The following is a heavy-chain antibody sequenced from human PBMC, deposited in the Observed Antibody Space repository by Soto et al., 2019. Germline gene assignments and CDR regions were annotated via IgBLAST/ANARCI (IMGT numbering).Heavy chain of an antibody. CDR1: GFTVSSKY. J-gene: IGHJ4*02. D-gene: IGHD2-15*01. Sequence: GGSLRLSCAAPGFTVSSKYMSWVRQAPGKGLEWVSIIYSDGGTYYGDSVKGRFTISRDNSKNKLYLQMNRLTAEDTAMYYCARDGNSSATDLGYWGLGTLVTVSS. CDR3: ARDGNSSATDLGY. V-gene: IGHV3-66*01. CDR2: IYSDGGT.